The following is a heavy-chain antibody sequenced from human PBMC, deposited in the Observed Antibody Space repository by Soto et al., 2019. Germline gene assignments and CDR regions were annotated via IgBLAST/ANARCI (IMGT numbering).Heavy chain of an antibody. J-gene: IGHJ5*02. CDR1: GFTFSSYG. CDR2: IWYDGSNK. D-gene: IGHD2-21*02. CDR3: ARYGACRDRYTVGCNCFDP. Sequence: QVQLVESGGGVVQPGRSLRLSCAASGFTFSSYGMHWVRQAPGKGLEWVAVIWYDGSNKYYADSVKGRFTISRDNSKNTLYLQMMSVRAEDTAVYYCARYGACRDRYTVGCNCFDPCGQGTLVTVSS. V-gene: IGHV3-33*01.